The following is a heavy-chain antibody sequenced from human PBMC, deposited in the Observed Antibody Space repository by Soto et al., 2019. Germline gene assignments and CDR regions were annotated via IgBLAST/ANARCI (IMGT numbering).Heavy chain of an antibody. D-gene: IGHD3-3*01. Sequence: SETLSLTCTVSGGSISSCYWSWIRQPPGKGLEWIGYIYYSGSTNYNPSLKSRVTISVDTSKNQFSLKLSSVTAADTAVYYCARYRDFWSGYFLAYMDVWGKGTTVTVS. CDR2: IYYSGST. CDR3: ARYRDFWSGYFLAYMDV. J-gene: IGHJ6*03. V-gene: IGHV4-59*01. CDR1: GGSISSCY.